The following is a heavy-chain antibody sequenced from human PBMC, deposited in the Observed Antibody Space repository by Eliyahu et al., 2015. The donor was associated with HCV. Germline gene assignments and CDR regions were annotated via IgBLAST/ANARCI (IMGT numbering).Heavy chain of an antibody. CDR3: ARGKGQQMVFLMGV. J-gene: IGHJ6*02. Sequence: QVQLMQSGAEVKKPGASVQVSCKASGYTFXSYDIHWVRQATGQGLEWMGWMNPNSGNTGYAQKFQGKLTVTRNTSISTAYMELSSLRSDDTAVYYCARGKGQQMVFLMGVWGQGTTVTVS. D-gene: IGHD6-13*01. V-gene: IGHV1-8*01. CDR1: GYTFXSYD. CDR2: MNPNSGNT.